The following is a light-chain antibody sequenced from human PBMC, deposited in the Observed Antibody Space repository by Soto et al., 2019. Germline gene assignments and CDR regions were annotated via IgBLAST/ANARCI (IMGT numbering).Light chain of an antibody. J-gene: IGLJ2*01. Sequence: QSALTQPASLSGSPGQSVTISCSGTTSDFVNYNYVSWYQHHPGKAPPLILFEVSNRPSGVPSLFSGSKSGNTASLIISGLQAEDEAYYYCSSYTVSTDVVFGGGTKLTVL. CDR1: TSDFVNYNY. V-gene: IGLV2-14*01. CDR3: SSYTVSTDVV. CDR2: EVS.